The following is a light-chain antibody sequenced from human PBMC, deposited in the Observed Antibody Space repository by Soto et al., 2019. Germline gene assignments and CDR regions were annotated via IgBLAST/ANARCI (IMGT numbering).Light chain of an antibody. V-gene: IGKV1-5*01. J-gene: IGKJ1*01. CDR3: QQYNSYSWT. Sequence: DIRMTQSPSTLSTSVGDRVTITCRASQNIRGWLAWYQQKPGKAPKLLIYDASTLESGVPSRFSGSGSGTEFTLTISSLQPDDFATYYCQQYNSYSWTFGQGITVAIK. CDR2: DAS. CDR1: QNIRGW.